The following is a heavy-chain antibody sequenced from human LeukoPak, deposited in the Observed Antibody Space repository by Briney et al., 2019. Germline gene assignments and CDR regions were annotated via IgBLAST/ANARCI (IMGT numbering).Heavy chain of an antibody. V-gene: IGHV3-7*01. Sequence: GGSLRLSCAASGFTFSSYWMSWVRQAPGKGLEWVANIRQDGSEKYYVDSVKGRLTISRDNAKNSLYLQMNSLRAEDTAVYYCARYVVVVPAAITESTDNWFDPWGQGTLVTVSS. D-gene: IGHD2-2*01. CDR1: GFTFSSYW. J-gene: IGHJ5*02. CDR2: IRQDGSEK. CDR3: ARYVVVVPAAITESTDNWFDP.